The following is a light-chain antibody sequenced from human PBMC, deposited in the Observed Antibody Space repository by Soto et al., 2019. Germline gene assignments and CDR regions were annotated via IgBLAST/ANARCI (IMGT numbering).Light chain of an antibody. V-gene: IGKV1-39*01. CDR1: QSISNY. CDR2: AAS. Sequence: DIQMTQSTSSLSASVGDRVTSTCRASQSISNYLNWYQQKSGKAPKRRIYAASSLQSGVPSRFSGSGSATDFTLTISSLQPEDFATYYCQQSYSTPYMYTFGQGTKLEIK. J-gene: IGKJ2*01. CDR3: QQSYSTPYMYT.